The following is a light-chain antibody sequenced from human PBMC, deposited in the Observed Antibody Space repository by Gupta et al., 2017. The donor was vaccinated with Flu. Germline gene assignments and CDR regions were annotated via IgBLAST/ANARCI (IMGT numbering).Light chain of an antibody. CDR3: QRYGSSPRT. Sequence: ALTPSPGTMSSSTGERATLSCKASQSVSSSYVPWYQQKPGPARRLLIDGASSRATVIPGMSSGRGSRTVFTITSSRLEPDDVAVYYWQRYGSSPRTFGQGTKVEIK. J-gene: IGKJ1*01. CDR2: GAS. V-gene: IGKV3-20*01. CDR1: QSVSSSY.